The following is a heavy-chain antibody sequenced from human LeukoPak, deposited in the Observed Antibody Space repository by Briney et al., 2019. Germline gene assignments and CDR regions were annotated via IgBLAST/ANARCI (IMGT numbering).Heavy chain of an antibody. J-gene: IGHJ4*02. CDR2: IYYSGST. D-gene: IGHD3-22*01. Sequence: SETLSLTCTVSGGSISSGDYYWSWIRQPPGKGLEWIGYIYYSGSTYYNPSLKSRVTISVDTSKNQFSLKLSSVTAADTAVYYCARHGADGSGYSDYFDYWGQGTLVTVSS. CDR3: ARHGADGSGYSDYFDY. CDR1: GGSISSGDYY. V-gene: IGHV4-30-4*01.